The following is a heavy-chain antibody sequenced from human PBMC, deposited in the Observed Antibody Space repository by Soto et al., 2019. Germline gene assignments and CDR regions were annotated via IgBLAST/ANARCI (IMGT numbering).Heavy chain of an antibody. Sequence: ASVKVSCKASGYTFSSYHINWVRQATGQGLEWMGWLNPDSGDTGYSQKFRGRVTMTRNTSISTAYMEVSSLRFEDTAVYYCATGATAILTRCNYVGPLDTWGQGTPVTVSS. V-gene: IGHV1-8*01. CDR1: GYTFSSYH. J-gene: IGHJ5*02. D-gene: IGHD3-9*01. CDR3: ATGATAILTRCNYVGPLDT. CDR2: LNPDSGDT.